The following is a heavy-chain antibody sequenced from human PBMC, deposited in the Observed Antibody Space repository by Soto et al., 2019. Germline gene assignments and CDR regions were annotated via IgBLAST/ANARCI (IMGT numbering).Heavy chain of an antibody. J-gene: IGHJ4*02. CDR1: GFIFSNFC. CDR2: IKEDGSEK. CDR3: ARDMDTYGYGLFNF. D-gene: IGHD5-18*01. Sequence: EVQLVESGGGLVQPGGSLRLSCAGSGFIFSNFCMSWVHQAPGKGLEWVANIKEDGSEKHSMDSVKGRFTISRDNAKNSLYLQMNSLRPEDTAVYYCARDMDTYGYGLFNFWGQGTLVTVSS. V-gene: IGHV3-7*04.